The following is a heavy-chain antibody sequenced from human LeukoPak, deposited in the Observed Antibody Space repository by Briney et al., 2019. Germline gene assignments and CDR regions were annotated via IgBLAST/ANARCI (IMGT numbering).Heavy chain of an antibody. CDR2: IRYDGSNT. CDR1: GFTFSSYA. D-gene: IGHD3-10*01. CDR3: VKDGNFRVPGED. Sequence: GGSLRLSCAASGFTFSSYAMSWVRQAPGKGLEWVAFIRYDGSNTYYADSVRGRFTISRDNSKNTLYLQMNSLRLEDTSLYYCVKDGNFRVPGEDWGQGTLVTVSS. J-gene: IGHJ4*02. V-gene: IGHV3-30*02.